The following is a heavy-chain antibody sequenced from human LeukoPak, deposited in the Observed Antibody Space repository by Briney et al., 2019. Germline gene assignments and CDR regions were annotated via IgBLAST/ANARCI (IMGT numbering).Heavy chain of an antibody. CDR2: IYYSGST. V-gene: IGHV4-59*01. CDR1: GGSISSYY. D-gene: IGHD3-9*01. J-gene: IGHJ5*02. Sequence: SETLSLTCTVSGGSISSYYWSWIQQPPGKGLEWIGYIYYSGSTNYNPSLKSRVTISVDTSKNQFSLKLSSVTAADTAVYYCARGTYYDILTGYYNWFDPWGQGTLVTVSS. CDR3: ARGTYYDILTGYYNWFDP.